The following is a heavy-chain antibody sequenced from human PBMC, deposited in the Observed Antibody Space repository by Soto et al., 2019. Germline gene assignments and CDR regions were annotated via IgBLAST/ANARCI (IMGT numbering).Heavy chain of an antibody. CDR2: MSYDGGNE. CDR1: GFTFSTYA. CDR3: ATDGYGGSWDV. J-gene: IGHJ6*02. Sequence: VQLVESGGGVVQPGRSLRLSCAASGFTFSTYAMDWVRQAPGKGLEWVAVMSYDGGNEYYADSVKGRFTVSRDKSKNTLYLQMNSLRPEDTAVYYCATDGYGGSWDVWGQGTTVTVSS. V-gene: IGHV3-30-3*01. D-gene: IGHD5-12*01.